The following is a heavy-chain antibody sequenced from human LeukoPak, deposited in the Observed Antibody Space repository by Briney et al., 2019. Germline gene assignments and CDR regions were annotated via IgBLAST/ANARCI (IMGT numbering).Heavy chain of an antibody. CDR1: GYTFTSYG. Sequence: SVKVSCKASGYTFTSYGISWVRQAPGQGLEWMGRIIPILGIANYAHKFQGRVTITADKSTSTAYMELSSLRSEDTAVYYCADLCSGGSCYVDYWGQGTLVTVSS. J-gene: IGHJ4*02. CDR3: ADLCSGGSCYVDY. V-gene: IGHV1-69*04. CDR2: IIPILGIA. D-gene: IGHD2-15*01.